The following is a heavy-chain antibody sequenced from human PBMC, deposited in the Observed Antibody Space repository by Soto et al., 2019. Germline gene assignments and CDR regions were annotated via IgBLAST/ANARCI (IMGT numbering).Heavy chain of an antibody. V-gene: IGHV4-39*01. D-gene: IGHD3-9*01. CDR3: AIGVYYDILTGYYSGGGDAFDI. CDR2: IYYSGST. J-gene: IGHJ3*02. CDR1: GGSISSSSYY. Sequence: QLQLQESGPGLVKPSETLSLTCTVSGGSISSSSYYWGWIRQPPGKGLEWIGSIYYSGSTYYNPPLKSRVTISVDTSKNQFSLKLSSVTAADTAVYYCAIGVYYDILTGYYSGGGDAFDIWGQGTMVTVSS.